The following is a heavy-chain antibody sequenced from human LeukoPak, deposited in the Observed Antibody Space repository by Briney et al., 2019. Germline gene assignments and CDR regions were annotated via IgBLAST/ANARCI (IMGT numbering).Heavy chain of an antibody. D-gene: IGHD6-13*01. V-gene: IGHV4-39*01. Sequence: SETLSLTCTVSGGSFSSSTYYWGWIRQPPGKGLEWIGTMSNSGSTYYNPSLKSRVTISGDTSKNQFSLILSSVTAADTAVYYCARRSQAAAGRGIDYWGQGTLVTVSS. J-gene: IGHJ4*02. CDR3: ARRSQAAAGRGIDY. CDR1: GGSFSSSTYY. CDR2: MSNSGST.